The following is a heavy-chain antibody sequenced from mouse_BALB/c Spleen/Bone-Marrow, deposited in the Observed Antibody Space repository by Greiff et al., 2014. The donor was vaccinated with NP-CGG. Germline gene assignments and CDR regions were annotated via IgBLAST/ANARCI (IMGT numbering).Heavy chain of an antibody. D-gene: IGHD1-1*01. Sequence: EVQLQQSGAELVKPGASVKLSCTASGFNIKDTYMHWVKQRPEQGLEWIGRIDPANGNTKYDPKFQGKATITADTSSNTAYLQLSSLTSEDTAVYYCARYYYGSSYFDYCGQGTTLTVSS. V-gene: IGHV14-3*02. CDR3: ARYYYGSSYFDY. CDR1: GFNIKDTY. J-gene: IGHJ2*01. CDR2: IDPANGNT.